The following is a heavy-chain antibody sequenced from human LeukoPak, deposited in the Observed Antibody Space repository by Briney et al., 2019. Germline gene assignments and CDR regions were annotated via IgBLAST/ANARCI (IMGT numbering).Heavy chain of an antibody. CDR2: TYPGESDT. J-gene: IGHJ6*03. CDR1: GYRFATHW. Sequence: GESLKLSCKGSGYRFATHWIGWGRQMPGKGMEWMGITYPGESDTRYSPSFQGQVTISADKSISTAYLQWGSLKASDTATYYCARGGRGSCTSTSCYTNYMDVWGKGTTVTVSS. D-gene: IGHD2-2*01. V-gene: IGHV5-51*01. CDR3: ARGGRGSCTSTSCYTNYMDV.